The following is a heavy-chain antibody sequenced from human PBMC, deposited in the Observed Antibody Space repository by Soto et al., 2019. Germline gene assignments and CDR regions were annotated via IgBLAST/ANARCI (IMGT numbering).Heavy chain of an antibody. CDR2: IYYSGST. CDR3: ARLRPITMAFDY. V-gene: IGHV4-30-4*01. Sequence: QVQLQESGPGLVKPSQTLSLTCTVSGGSISSGDYYWSWIRQPPGKGLGWIGYIYYSGSTYYNPSLKSRATITVDTSKNQFSLKLSSVTAADTAVYYCARLRPITMAFDYWGQGTLVTVSS. J-gene: IGHJ4*02. CDR1: GGSISSGDYY. D-gene: IGHD3-10*01.